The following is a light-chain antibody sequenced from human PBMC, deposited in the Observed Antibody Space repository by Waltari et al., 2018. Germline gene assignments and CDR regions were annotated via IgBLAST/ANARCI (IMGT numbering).Light chain of an antibody. Sequence: QSALTQPASVSGSPGQSITISCTGTRRDVGGSNYASRYQQHPGKAPKLMIYEVSNRPSGVSNRFSGSKSGNTASLTISGLQAEDEADYYCSSYTSSSTVVFGGGTKLTVL. J-gene: IGLJ2*01. V-gene: IGLV2-14*01. CDR3: SSYTSSSTVV. CDR2: EVS. CDR1: RRDVGGSNY.